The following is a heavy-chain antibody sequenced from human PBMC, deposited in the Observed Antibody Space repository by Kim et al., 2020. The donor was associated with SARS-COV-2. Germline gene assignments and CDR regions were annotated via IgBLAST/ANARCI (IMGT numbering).Heavy chain of an antibody. CDR1: GGSISSGGYY. J-gene: IGHJ3*02. CDR3: ARGPTTVTWAGAAFDI. D-gene: IGHD4-4*01. CDR2: IYYSGST. V-gene: IGHV4-31*03. Sequence: SETLSLTCTVSGGSISSGGYYWSWIRQHPGKGLEWIGYIYYSGSTYYNPSLKSRVTISVDTSKNQFSLKLSSVTAADTAVYYCARGPTTVTWAGAAFDIWGQGTMVTVSS.